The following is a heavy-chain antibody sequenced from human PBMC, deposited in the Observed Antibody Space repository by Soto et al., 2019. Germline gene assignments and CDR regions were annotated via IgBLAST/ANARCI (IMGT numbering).Heavy chain of an antibody. J-gene: IGHJ4*02. V-gene: IGHV3-30-3*01. CDR1: GFTLSTYA. Sequence: QVQLVESGGGVVQPGRSLRLSCAASGFTLSTYAMHWVRQAPGKGLEWVALISYDGSNKYYADSVKGRFTISRDSSKNTLYLQMNTLRGEDTAVYYCARGGQLFDYWGQGTLVTVSS. D-gene: IGHD6-13*01. CDR3: ARGGQLFDY. CDR2: ISYDGSNK.